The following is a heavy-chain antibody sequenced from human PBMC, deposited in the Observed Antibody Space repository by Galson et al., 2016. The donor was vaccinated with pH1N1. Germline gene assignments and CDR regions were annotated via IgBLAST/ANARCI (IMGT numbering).Heavy chain of an antibody. CDR3: ARVRSSGYNYAQQFVD. Sequence: LRLSCAASGFTFSSYAMYWVRQAPGKGLEWVSAISGSGGTTHDADSVKGRFTISRDSSKNTLYLQMNNLRPEDTAFYYCARVRSSGYNYAQQFVDWGQGTLVTVSS. V-gene: IGHV3-23*01. CDR2: ISGSGGTT. D-gene: IGHD5-18*01. J-gene: IGHJ4*02. CDR1: GFTFSSYA.